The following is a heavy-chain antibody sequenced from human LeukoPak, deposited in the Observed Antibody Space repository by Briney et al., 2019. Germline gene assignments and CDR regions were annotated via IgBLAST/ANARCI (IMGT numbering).Heavy chain of an antibody. V-gene: IGHV1-2*02. Sequence: ASVKVSCKASGYTFTGYDMHWVRQAPGQGLEWMGWINPNSGGTNYAQTFQGRVTMTRDTSISTAYMELSRLRSDDTAVYYCARAGGWRSWFDPWGQGTLVTVSS. D-gene: IGHD6-19*01. CDR2: INPNSGGT. CDR1: GYTFTGYD. CDR3: ARAGGWRSWFDP. J-gene: IGHJ5*02.